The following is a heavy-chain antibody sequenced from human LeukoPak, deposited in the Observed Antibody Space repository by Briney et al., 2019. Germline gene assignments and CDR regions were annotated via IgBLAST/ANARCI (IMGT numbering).Heavy chain of an antibody. CDR2: ISSNGGST. V-gene: IGHV3-64*01. Sequence: GGSLRLSCAASGFTFSSYWMSWVRQAPGKGLEYVSAISSNGGSTYYANSVKGRFTISRDNSKNTLYLQMGSLRAEDMAVYYCARGYCSSTSCYIGYYYYMDVWGKGTTVTVSS. J-gene: IGHJ6*03. D-gene: IGHD2-2*02. CDR3: ARGYCSSTSCYIGYYYYMDV. CDR1: GFTFSSYW.